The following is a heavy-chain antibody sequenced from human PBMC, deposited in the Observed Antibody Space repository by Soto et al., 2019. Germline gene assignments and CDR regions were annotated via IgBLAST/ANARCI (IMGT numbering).Heavy chain of an antibody. D-gene: IGHD5-12*01. CDR3: ARVARSPANFDY. CDR1: GGTFSSYA. Sequence: SVKVSCKASGGTFSSYAISWVRQAPGQGLEWMGGIIPIFGTANYAQKFQGRVTITADKSTSTAYMELSSLRSEDTAVYYCARVARSPANFDYWGQGTLVTVSS. J-gene: IGHJ4*02. V-gene: IGHV1-69*06. CDR2: IIPIFGTA.